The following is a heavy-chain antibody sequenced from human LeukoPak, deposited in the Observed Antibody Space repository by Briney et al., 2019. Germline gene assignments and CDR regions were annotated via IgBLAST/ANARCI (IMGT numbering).Heavy chain of an antibody. CDR1: GGSFSGYY. CDR3: ARGRQDVTMIVVVMTAVSYYLDV. CDR2: MNPSGST. J-gene: IGHJ6*03. Sequence: SQTLSLTCAVYGGSFSGYYWTWIRQTPEEGLGWIGEMNPSGSTNYNPSPKSRGTISVDTSKNQFSLELSSGTAADTAVYYWARGRQDVTMIVVVMTAVSYYLDVWGKGNTVTVS. V-gene: IGHV4-34*01. D-gene: IGHD3-22*01.